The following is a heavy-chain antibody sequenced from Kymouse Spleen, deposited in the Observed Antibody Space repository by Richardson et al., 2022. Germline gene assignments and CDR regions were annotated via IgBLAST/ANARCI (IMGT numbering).Heavy chain of an antibody. CDR3: ARGAAAAGTGFDY. J-gene: IGHJ4*02. V-gene: IGHV4-34*01. D-gene: IGHD6-13*01. CDR2: INHSGST. CDR1: GGSFSGYY. Sequence: QVQLQQWGAGLLKPSETLSLTCAVYGGSFSGYYWSWIRQPPGKGLEWIGEINHSGSTNYNPSLKSRVTISVDTSKNQFSLKLSSVTAADTAVYYCARGAAAAGTGFDYWGQGTLVTVSS.